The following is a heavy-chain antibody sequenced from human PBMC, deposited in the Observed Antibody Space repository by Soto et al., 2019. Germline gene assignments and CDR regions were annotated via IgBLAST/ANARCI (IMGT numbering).Heavy chain of an antibody. Sequence: ASVKVSCKASGYTFTGYYMHWVRQAPGQGLEWMGWINPNSGGTNYAQKFHGWVTMTRDTSISTAYMELSRLRSDDTAVYYCARDLYYGSGSYYEYYYYYYGRDGWGQGTTVTVSS. CDR1: GYTFTGYY. V-gene: IGHV1-2*04. CDR3: ARDLYYGSGSYYEYYYYYYGRDG. D-gene: IGHD3-10*01. J-gene: IGHJ6*02. CDR2: INPNSGGT.